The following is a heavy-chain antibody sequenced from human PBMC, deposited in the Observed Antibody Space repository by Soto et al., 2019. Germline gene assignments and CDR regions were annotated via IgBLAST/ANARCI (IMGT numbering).Heavy chain of an antibody. CDR2: INQDGSEQ. D-gene: IGHD4-4*01. V-gene: IGHV3-7*04. CDR1: GFTFNRYW. CDR3: ARGGSDYSKPFDY. J-gene: IGHJ4*02. Sequence: EVQLVESGGGLVQPGGSLRLSCAASGFTFNRYWMKWVRQAPGRGLEWMGNINQDGSEQHYVDSVKGRFTISRDNAKDAVYLQMNSLKAEDTAMYYCARGGSDYSKPFDYWGQGTLVTVSS.